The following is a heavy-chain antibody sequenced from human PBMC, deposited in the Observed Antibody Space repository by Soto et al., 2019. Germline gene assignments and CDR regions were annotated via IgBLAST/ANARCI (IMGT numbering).Heavy chain of an antibody. CDR3: ARGGGGLSVYDSGLSLREFDS. CDR1: GYTFITSD. Sequence: QVQLVQSGAEVKKPGASMKVSCKASGYTFITSDIHWVRQATGQGLEWMGWMNPNSGNTGYAQKFQGRVTMTRNTSKSTAYMELSSLRSEDTAVYYCARGGGGLSVYDSGLSLREFDSWGQGTLVTVSS. J-gene: IGHJ4*02. CDR2: MNPNSGNT. D-gene: IGHD5-12*01. V-gene: IGHV1-8*01.